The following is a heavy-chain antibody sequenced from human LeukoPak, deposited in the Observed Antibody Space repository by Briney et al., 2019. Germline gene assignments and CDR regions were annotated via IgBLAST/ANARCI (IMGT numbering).Heavy chain of an antibody. J-gene: IGHJ4*02. Sequence: SETLSLTCNVSGDSVTSDNFYWAWIRQPPGKGPESTGTVYRSGSAYHNPSLKSRLTISIDTSKNQFSLKLTSVTAVDTALYFCARAPHTSPTDYYFDFWGPGTLVTVSS. CDR1: GDSVTSDNFY. V-gene: IGHV4-39*07. D-gene: IGHD1-14*01. CDR3: ARAPHTSPTDYYFDF. CDR2: VYRSGSA.